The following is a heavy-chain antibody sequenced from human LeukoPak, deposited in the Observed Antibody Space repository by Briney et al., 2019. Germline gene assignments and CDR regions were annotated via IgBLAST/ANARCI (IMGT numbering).Heavy chain of an antibody. J-gene: IGHJ5*02. CDR3: ARDLNGGNSA. D-gene: IGHD4-23*01. CDR2: INPSSGGT. V-gene: IGHV1-2*02. CDR1: GYTFTDYY. Sequence: ASVTVSCKASGYTFTDYYMHWVRQAPGQAREWMGWINPSSGGTNYAQKFQGRVTMTRDTSINIDYMELSSLRSDDTAVYYCARDLNGGNSAWGQGTLVTVSS.